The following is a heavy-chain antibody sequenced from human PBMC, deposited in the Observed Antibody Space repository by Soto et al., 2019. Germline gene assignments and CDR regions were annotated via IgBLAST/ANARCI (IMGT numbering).Heavy chain of an antibody. V-gene: IGHV3-48*03. CDR2: INTAGSTK. CDR3: ARAECSSPDCLTAYYSYGLDV. Sequence: PGGALRLSCAASGFTFSNFEMHWVRQAPGKGLEWVSYINTAGSTKYYAESVKGRFTISRDNARNSLFLQMNSLRAEDTAVYYCARAECSSPDCLTAYYSYGLDVWGQGSTVPVSS. J-gene: IGHJ6*02. D-gene: IGHD3-9*01. CDR1: GFTFSNFE.